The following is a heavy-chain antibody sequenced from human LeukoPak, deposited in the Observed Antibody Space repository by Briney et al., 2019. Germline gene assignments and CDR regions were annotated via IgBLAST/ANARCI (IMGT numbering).Heavy chain of an antibody. CDR3: ARSNAPKYYYDSSGYTPGY. Sequence: ASVKVSCKASGGTFSSYAISWVRQAPGQGLEWMGGIIPIFGTANYAQKFQGRVTITADKSTSTAYMELSSLRSEDTAVYYCARSNAPKYYYDSSGYTPGYWGQGTLVTVSS. J-gene: IGHJ4*02. V-gene: IGHV1-69*06. CDR1: GGTFSSYA. D-gene: IGHD3-22*01. CDR2: IIPIFGTA.